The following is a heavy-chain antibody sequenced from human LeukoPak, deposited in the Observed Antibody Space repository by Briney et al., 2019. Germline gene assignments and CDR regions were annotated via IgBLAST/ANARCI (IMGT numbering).Heavy chain of an antibody. CDR2: IWYDGSKK. CDR1: GFPFSTYG. J-gene: IGHJ4*02. D-gene: IGHD2-2*01. Sequence: GRSLRLSCAASGFPFSTYGMHWVRQAPGKGLEWVAVIWYDGSKKLYADSVKGRFTVSRVNHKNIVFLQMNTLRVDDTAVYYCAKDRNIVIIPAAIEGFDYWGRGALVTVGS. CDR3: AKDRNIVIIPAAIEGFDY. V-gene: IGHV3-33*06.